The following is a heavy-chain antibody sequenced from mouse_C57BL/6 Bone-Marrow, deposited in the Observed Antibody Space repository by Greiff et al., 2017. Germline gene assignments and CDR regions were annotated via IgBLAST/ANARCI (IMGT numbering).Heavy chain of an antibody. CDR1: GFNIQNTY. V-gene: IGHV14-3*01. CDR2: IDPANGNT. CDR3: APYDYDECAY. J-gene: IGHJ3*01. D-gene: IGHD2-4*01. Sequence: VQLQQSVAELVRPGASVKLSCTASGFNIQNTYMHWVKQRPEQGLEWIGRIDPANGNTKYAPKFQGKATITADTSSNTAYLQLSSLTSEYTAIYDCAPYDYDECAYWGQGTLVTVSA.